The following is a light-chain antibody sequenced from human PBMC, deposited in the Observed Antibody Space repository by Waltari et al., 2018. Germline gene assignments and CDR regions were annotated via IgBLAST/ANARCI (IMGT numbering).Light chain of an antibody. CDR2: GAS. V-gene: IGKV3-15*01. CDR3: QQYNNWPPIT. Sequence: EIVMTQSPATLSVSPGERVTLSCRASQSVSSSLAWYQQKPGHAPRLLIYGASTRATGIPARFRGSGSRTEFTLTIDSLQSEDFAIYYFQQYNNWPPITFGQGTRLDIK. CDR1: QSVSSS. J-gene: IGKJ5*01.